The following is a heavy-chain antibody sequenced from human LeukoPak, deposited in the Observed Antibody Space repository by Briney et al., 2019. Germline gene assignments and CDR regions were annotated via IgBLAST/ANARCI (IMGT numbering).Heavy chain of an antibody. J-gene: IGHJ4*02. CDR1: GFTFSSYA. CDR3: ARALGDWRPDY. Sequence: GGSLTLSCAASGFTFSSYAISWVRQAPGKWLGLVSWISVSSDYIYYADSVKGRLTISRDNDKNSLYLQMNSLRGEDTAVYYCARALGDWRPDYWGQGTLVTVSS. D-gene: IGHD3/OR15-3a*01. V-gene: IGHV3-21*01. CDR2: ISVSSDYI.